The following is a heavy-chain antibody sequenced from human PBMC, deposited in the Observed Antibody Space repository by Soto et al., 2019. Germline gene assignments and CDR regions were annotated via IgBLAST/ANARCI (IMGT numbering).Heavy chain of an antibody. V-gene: IGHV3-30*02. Sequence: GGSLRLSCAASGFTFSSYGMHWVRQAPGKGLEWVAVIWYDGSNKYYADSVKGRFTISRDNSKNTLYLQMSSLRAEDTAVYYCVNEQQQLPPLDYYYGMDVWGQGTTVTVS. D-gene: IGHD6-13*01. CDR3: VNEQQQLPPLDYYYGMDV. CDR1: GFTFSSYG. CDR2: IWYDGSNK. J-gene: IGHJ6*02.